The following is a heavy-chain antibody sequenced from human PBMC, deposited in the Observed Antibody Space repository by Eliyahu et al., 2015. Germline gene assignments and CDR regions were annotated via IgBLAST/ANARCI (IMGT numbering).Heavy chain of an antibody. Sequence: QLQLQESGPGLVKPSXXLSLTCTVSGGSLXTXXYYWAWIRXXPGKGLEWIGNIYYTGSTYYKPSLKSRVTISVDTSKNQFSLRLNSVTAADTAVFYCARQLTNSDWYGGGPIDYWGQGTLVTVSS. J-gene: IGHJ4*02. V-gene: IGHV4-39*01. CDR1: GGSLXTXXYY. CDR3: ARQLTNSDWYGGGPIDY. CDR2: IYYTGST. D-gene: IGHD6-19*01.